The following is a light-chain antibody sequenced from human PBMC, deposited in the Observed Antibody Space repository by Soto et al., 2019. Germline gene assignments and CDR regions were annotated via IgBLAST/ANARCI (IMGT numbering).Light chain of an antibody. CDR1: QSISSY. CDR2: AAS. CDR3: QQIYSTPPIT. J-gene: IGKJ5*01. Sequence: DIQMTQSPSSLSASVGDRVTITCRASQSISSYLNWYQQKPGKAPKLLIYAASSLHSGVPSRFSGSGSGTDFTLTISSLQPEDFATYYCQQIYSTPPITFGQGTRLEIK. V-gene: IGKV1-39*01.